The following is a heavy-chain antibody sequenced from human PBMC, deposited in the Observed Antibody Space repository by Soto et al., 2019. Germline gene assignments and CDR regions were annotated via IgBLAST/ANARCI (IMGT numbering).Heavy chain of an antibody. Sequence: QVQLQQWGAGLLKPSETLSLTCAVYGGFVSSGNYYWSWIRQPPGKGLEWIGEMGDSGGTHFNPSLKSRVTISVDTSKNQFSLKMSSVTAAETALYYCARVERWTATTVVDAFDIWGPGTMVTVSS. CDR1: GGFVSSGNYY. V-gene: IGHV4-34*01. D-gene: IGHD1-1*01. CDR2: MGDSGGT. CDR3: ARVERWTATTVVDAFDI. J-gene: IGHJ3*02.